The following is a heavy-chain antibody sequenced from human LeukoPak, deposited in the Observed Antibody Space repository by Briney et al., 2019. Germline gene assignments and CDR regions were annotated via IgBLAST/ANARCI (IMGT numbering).Heavy chain of an antibody. V-gene: IGHV4-39*01. CDR3: ARNLLEWLSIDY. D-gene: IGHD3-3*01. J-gene: IGHJ4*02. Sequence: PSETLSLTCTVSGGSISSSSYYWGWIRQPPGKGLEWIGSIYYSGSTHYNPSLKSRVTIPVDTSKNQFSLKLSSVTAADTAVYYCARNLLEWLSIDYWGQGTLVTVSS. CDR2: IYYSGST. CDR1: GGSISSSSYY.